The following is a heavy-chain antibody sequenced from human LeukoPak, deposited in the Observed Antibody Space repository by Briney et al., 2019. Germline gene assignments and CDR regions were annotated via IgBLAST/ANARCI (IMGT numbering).Heavy chain of an antibody. Sequence: SETLSLTCTVSGGSISSYYWTWIWQPPGKGLEWIAYIYYSGSTNYNPSLKSRVTISLDTSKNQFSLKLSSVTAADTAVYYCARDEGGYYGSGSHLKGWFDPWGQGTLVTVSS. CDR3: ARDEGGYYGSGSHLKGWFDP. D-gene: IGHD3-10*01. J-gene: IGHJ5*02. CDR1: GGSISSYY. V-gene: IGHV4-59*01. CDR2: IYYSGST.